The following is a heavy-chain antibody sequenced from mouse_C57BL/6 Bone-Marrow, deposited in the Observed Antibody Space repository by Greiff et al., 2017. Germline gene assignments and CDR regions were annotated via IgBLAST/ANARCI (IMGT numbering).Heavy chain of an antibody. Sequence: EVNLVESGGGLVQPGGSLSLSCAASGFTFTDYYMSWVRQPPGKALEWLGFIRNKANGYTTEYSASVKGRFTISRDNSQSILYLQMNALRAEDSATYYCARSPNFPPWFAYWGQGTLVTVSA. CDR3: ARSPNFPPWFAY. V-gene: IGHV7-3*01. CDR2: IRNKANGYTT. CDR1: GFTFTDYY. J-gene: IGHJ3*01.